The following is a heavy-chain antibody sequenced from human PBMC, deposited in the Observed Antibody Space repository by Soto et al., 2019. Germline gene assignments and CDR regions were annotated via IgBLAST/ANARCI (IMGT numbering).Heavy chain of an antibody. CDR1: GFSFSADGVG. CDR2: IYWDDDR. D-gene: IGHD3-16*01. V-gene: IGHV2-5*02. Sequence: HITLKESGPTLVKPTQTLTLTCIFSGFSFSADGVGVGWIRQPQGKTLEWLALIYWDDDRPYRPSLKSRLTITKDSHKNQMVLTMTNRDPLDTATYNCAHAFGATSWPNDAFDVWGQGTVVTVSS. CDR3: AHAFGATSWPNDAFDV. J-gene: IGHJ3*01.